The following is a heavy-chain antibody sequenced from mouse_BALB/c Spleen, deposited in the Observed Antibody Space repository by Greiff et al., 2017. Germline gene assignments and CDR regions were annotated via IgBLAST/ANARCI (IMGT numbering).Heavy chain of an antibody. D-gene: IGHD2-3*01. CDR2: ISSGSSTI. V-gene: IGHV5-17*02. CDR1: GFTFSSFG. J-gene: IGHJ4*01. Sequence: EVHLVESGGGLVQPGGSRKLSCAASGFTFSSFGMHWVRQAPEKGLEWVAYISSGSSTIYYADTVKGRFTISRDNPKNTLFLQMTSLRSEDTAMYYCARSSDGYYYAMDYWGQGTSVTVSS. CDR3: ARSSDGYYYAMDY.